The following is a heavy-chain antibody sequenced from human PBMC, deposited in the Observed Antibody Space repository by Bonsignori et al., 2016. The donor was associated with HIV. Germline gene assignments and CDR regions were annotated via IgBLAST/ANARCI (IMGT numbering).Heavy chain of an antibody. V-gene: IGHV3-48*02. Sequence: WIRQPPGKGLEWVSYISSSSSTIYYADSVKGRFTISRDNAKNSLYLQMNSLRDEDTAVYYCARDTTYYYGSGSLDAFDIWGQGTMVTVSS. CDR3: ARDTTYYYGSGSLDAFDI. CDR2: ISSSSSTI. J-gene: IGHJ3*02. D-gene: IGHD3-10*01.